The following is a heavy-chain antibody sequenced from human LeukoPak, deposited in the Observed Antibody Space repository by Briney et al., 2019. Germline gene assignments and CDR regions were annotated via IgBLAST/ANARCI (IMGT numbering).Heavy chain of an antibody. J-gene: IGHJ4*02. CDR3: ASRPPPNDIYSPWDY. V-gene: IGHV1-2*02. D-gene: IGHD2-15*01. Sequence: SVKLSCTASGYTLTGYYLHCVPDAPAQGLECMGWNTSNRGGTNYAQKFQGRVTMTRDTAISTAYMELSRLRSDETAVYFCASRPPPNDIYSPWDYWGQGTLVTVSS. CDR1: GYTLTGYY. CDR2: NTSNRGGT.